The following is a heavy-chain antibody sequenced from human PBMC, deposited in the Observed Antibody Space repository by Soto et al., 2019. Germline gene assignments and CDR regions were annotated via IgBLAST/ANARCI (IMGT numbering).Heavy chain of an antibody. Sequence: EVQLVESGGGLVQPGRSLRLSCAASGFTFDDYAMHWVRQAPGKGLEWVSGISWNSGSIGYADSVKGRFTISRDNAKNTLYLQMNSLRAEDTALYYCAKDSYDYVLSALHYWGEGTLVTVSS. CDR2: ISWNSGSI. CDR1: GFTFDDYA. CDR3: AKDSYDYVLSALHY. J-gene: IGHJ4*02. V-gene: IGHV3-9*01. D-gene: IGHD3-16*01.